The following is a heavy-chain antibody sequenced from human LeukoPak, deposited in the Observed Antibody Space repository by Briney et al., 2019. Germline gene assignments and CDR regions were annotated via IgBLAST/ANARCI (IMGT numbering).Heavy chain of an antibody. V-gene: IGHV3-48*01. CDR1: GFIFRNYA. D-gene: IGHD2-8*01. CDR3: ARDGGSKGVYYY. J-gene: IGHJ4*02. Sequence: GVSLRLSCAASGFIFRNYAMNWVRQAPGKGLEWVAFMGGSSSTMYYADSVKGRFIISRDNANNSLYLQMNSLRAEDTAVYYCARDGGSKGVYYYWGQGTLVTVSS. CDR2: MGGSSSTM.